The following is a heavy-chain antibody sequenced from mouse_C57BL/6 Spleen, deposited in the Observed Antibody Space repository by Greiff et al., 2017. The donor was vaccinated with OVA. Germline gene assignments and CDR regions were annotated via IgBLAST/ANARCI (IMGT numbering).Heavy chain of an antibody. V-gene: IGHV1-55*01. CDR1: GYTFTSYW. Sequence: QVQLQQPGAELVKPGASVQMSCKASGYTFTSYWITWVKQRPGQGLEWIGDIYPGSGSTNYNEKFKSKATLTVDTSSGTAYMQLSSLTAEDSAVYYCARAENYYGGSYWYFDVWGTETTVTVAS. D-gene: IGHD1-1*01. J-gene: IGHJ1*03. CDR2: IYPGSGST. CDR3: ARAENYYGGSYWYFDV.